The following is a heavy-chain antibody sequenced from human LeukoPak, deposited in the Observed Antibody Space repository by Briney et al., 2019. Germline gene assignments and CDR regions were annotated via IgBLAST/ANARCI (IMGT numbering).Heavy chain of an antibody. CDR3: ARDPYNGAYSEGYYYYYTDV. CDR2: ITSSSSYT. CDR1: GITFSNYN. Sequence: GGSLTLSCAAPGITFSNYNMNWVRQAPGKGLEWISSITSSSSYTFYADSVKGRFTISRDSAKNSLYLQMNSLRVEDTAIYYCARDPYNGAYSEGYYYYYTDVWGKGTTVTVSS. V-gene: IGHV3-21*01. J-gene: IGHJ6*03. D-gene: IGHD1-1*01.